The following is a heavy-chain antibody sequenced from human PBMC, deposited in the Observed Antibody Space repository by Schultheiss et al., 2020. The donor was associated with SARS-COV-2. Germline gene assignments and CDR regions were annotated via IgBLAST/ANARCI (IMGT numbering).Heavy chain of an antibody. CDR2: IYTSGST. V-gene: IGHV4-4*08. D-gene: IGHD6-13*01. CDR3: AKDKKGSRWVGGHHYYYGMDV. J-gene: IGHJ6*02. CDR1: GGSISSYY. Sequence: SETLSLTCTVSGGSISSYYWSWIRQPPGKGLEWIGRIYTSGSTYYNPSLKSRVTISVDKSKNQFSLKLSAVTAADTALYYCAKDKKGSRWVGGHHYYYGMDVWGQGTTVTVSS.